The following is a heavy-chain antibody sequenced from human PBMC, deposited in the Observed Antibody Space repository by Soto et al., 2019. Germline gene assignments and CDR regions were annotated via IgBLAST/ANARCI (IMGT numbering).Heavy chain of an antibody. Sequence: ASVKVSCKASGGTFSSYAISWVRQAPGQGLEWMGGIIPIVGTANYAQKFQGRVTITADESTSTAYMELSSLRSEDTAVYYCARDATWPDYDILTGRRGYWFDPWGQGTLVTVSS. D-gene: IGHD3-9*01. J-gene: IGHJ5*02. CDR1: GGTFSSYA. CDR3: ARDATWPDYDILTGRRGYWFDP. V-gene: IGHV1-69*13. CDR2: IIPIVGTA.